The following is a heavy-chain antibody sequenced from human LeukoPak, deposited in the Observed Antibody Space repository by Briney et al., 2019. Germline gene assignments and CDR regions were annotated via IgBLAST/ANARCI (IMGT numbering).Heavy chain of an antibody. J-gene: IGHJ4*02. D-gene: IGHD2-21*02. Sequence: SEALSLTCAVYGGSFSGYYWSWIRQPPGKGLEWIGEINHSGSTNYNPSLKSRVTISVDTSKNQFSLKLSSVTAADTAVYYCARVAYCGGDCYSSSWDCWGQGTLVTVSS. CDR1: GGSFSGYY. CDR2: INHSGST. CDR3: ARVAYCGGDCYSSSWDC. V-gene: IGHV4-34*01.